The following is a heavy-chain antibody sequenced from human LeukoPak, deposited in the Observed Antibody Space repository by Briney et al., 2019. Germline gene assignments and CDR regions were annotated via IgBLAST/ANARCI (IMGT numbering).Heavy chain of an antibody. Sequence: GASVKVSCKASGYTFTSYAMHWARQAPGQRLEWMGWIDAGNGNTKYSQKFQGRVTMTRDTSTSTVYMELSSLRSDDTAVYYCARTAARRFDYWGQGTLVTVSS. CDR3: ARTAARRFDY. CDR1: GYTFTSYA. D-gene: IGHD6-6*01. CDR2: IDAGNGNT. J-gene: IGHJ4*02. V-gene: IGHV1-3*01.